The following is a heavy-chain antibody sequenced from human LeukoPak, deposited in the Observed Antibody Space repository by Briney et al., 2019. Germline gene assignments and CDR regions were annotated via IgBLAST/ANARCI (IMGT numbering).Heavy chain of an antibody. V-gene: IGHV3-23*01. CDR2: IAFSGST. J-gene: IGHJ4*02. Sequence: GGSLRISCAASGFTFSNYALTWVRQAPGKGLEWVSAIAFSGSTYYADSVKGRFTISRDDSKNTLYLQMNSLRAEDTAVYYCAKESSFYYGDFRGGRPPYWGQGTLVTVSS. CDR3: AKESSFYYGDFRGGRPPY. CDR1: GFTFSNYA. D-gene: IGHD4-17*01.